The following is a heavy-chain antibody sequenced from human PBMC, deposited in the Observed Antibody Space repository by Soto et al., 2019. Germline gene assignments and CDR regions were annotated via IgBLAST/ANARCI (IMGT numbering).Heavy chain of an antibody. D-gene: IGHD6-13*01. Sequence: QITLKESGPTLVKPTQTLTPTCTFSGFSLSTSGVGVGWIRQPPGKALEWLALIYWDDDKRYSPSLKSRLTITKDTSKNQVVLTLTNVDPVDTATYYCAHRPAAAGSDYFDYWGQGTLVTVSS. CDR3: AHRPAAAGSDYFDY. CDR1: GFSLSTSGVG. CDR2: IYWDDDK. V-gene: IGHV2-5*02. J-gene: IGHJ4*02.